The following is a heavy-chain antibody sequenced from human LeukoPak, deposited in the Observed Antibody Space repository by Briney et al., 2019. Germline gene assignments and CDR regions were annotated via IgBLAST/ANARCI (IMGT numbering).Heavy chain of an antibody. CDR3: ARGQVPAARGYNWFDP. CDR1: GWSFNDYY. Sequence: SETLSLTCAVYGWSFNDYYWNWIRQPSGKGLEWIGEVNARGDTNYHRSLKSRVTISVDTSKNQFSLRLTSMIAADTAVYYCARGQVPAARGYNWFDPWGQGTLVTVSS. CDR2: VNARGDT. J-gene: IGHJ5*02. D-gene: IGHD2-2*01. V-gene: IGHV4-34*01.